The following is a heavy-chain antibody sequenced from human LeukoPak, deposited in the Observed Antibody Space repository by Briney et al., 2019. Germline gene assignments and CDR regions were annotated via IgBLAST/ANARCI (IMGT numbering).Heavy chain of an antibody. Sequence: SETLSLTCTVSGGSISSSSYYWGWIRQPPGKGLEWLGSIYYSGSTYYYPSLKSRVTISVDTSKNQFSLKLSSVTAADTAVYYCARAGPLIAARPFDYWGQGTLVTVSS. CDR3: ARAGPLIAARPFDY. CDR1: GGSISSSSYY. CDR2: IYYSGST. J-gene: IGHJ4*02. V-gene: IGHV4-39*07. D-gene: IGHD6-6*01.